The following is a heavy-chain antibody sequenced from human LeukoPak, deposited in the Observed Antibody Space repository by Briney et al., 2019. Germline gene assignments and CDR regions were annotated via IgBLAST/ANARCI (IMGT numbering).Heavy chain of an antibody. CDR3: TTRLGFGESLFDY. CDR1: GFTFSSYA. Sequence: GGSLRLSCAASGFTFSSYAMSWVRQAPGKGLEWVSAISGSGGSTYYADSVKGRFTISRDDSKNTLYLQMNSLKTEDTAVYYCTTRLGFGESLFDYWGQGTLVTVSS. J-gene: IGHJ4*02. V-gene: IGHV3-23*01. D-gene: IGHD3-10*01. CDR2: ISGSGGST.